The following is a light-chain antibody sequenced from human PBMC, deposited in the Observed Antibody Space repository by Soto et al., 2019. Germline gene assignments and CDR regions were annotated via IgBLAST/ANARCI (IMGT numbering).Light chain of an antibody. Sequence: EILFTQSPGPLSLSPGERATLSCRASQSVSSSYLAWYQQKPGQAPRLLIYGASSRATGIPDRFSGSGSGTDFTLTISRLVAEDFAVYYCQQYDSSSWTFGQGTKVDIK. CDR2: GAS. CDR1: QSVSSSY. V-gene: IGKV3-20*01. J-gene: IGKJ1*01. CDR3: QQYDSSSWT.